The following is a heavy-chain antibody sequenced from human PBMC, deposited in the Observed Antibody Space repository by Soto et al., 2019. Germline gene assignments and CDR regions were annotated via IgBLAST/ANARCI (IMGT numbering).Heavy chain of an antibody. CDR3: ARDLRYGDITDY. V-gene: IGHV1-18*01. CDR2: ISAYNGNT. D-gene: IGHD4-17*01. J-gene: IGHJ4*02. CDR1: GYAFTIYG. Sequence: ASVKVSCKASGYAFTIYGINWVRQAPGQGLEWMGWISAYNGNTDYAQKFQGRVTMTTDTSTTTAYMELRSLRSDDTAVYYCARDLRYGDITDYWGQGTLVTVSS.